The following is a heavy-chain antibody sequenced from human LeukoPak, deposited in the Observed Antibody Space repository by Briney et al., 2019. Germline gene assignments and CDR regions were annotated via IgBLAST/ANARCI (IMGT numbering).Heavy chain of an antibody. CDR3: AKDSRRGYSYGLFAY. J-gene: IGHJ4*02. CDR1: GFTFDDYA. CDR2: ISWNSGSI. Sequence: GGSLRLSCAASGFTFDDYAMHWVRQAPGKGLEWVSGISWNSGSIGYADSVKGRFTISRDNAKNSLYLQMNRLRAEDTALYYCAKDSRRGYSYGLFAYWGQGTLVTVSS. V-gene: IGHV3-9*01. D-gene: IGHD5-18*01.